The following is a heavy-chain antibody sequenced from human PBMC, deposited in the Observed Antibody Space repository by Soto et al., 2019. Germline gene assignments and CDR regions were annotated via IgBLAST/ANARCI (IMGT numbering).Heavy chain of an antibody. CDR2: ISYDGSNK. V-gene: IGHV3-30*03. J-gene: IGHJ3*02. Sequence: QVQLVESGGGVVQPGRSLRLSCAASGFTFSSYGMHWVRQAPGKGLEWVAVISYDGSNKYYADSVKGRFTISRDNSKNTLYLQMNSLRAEDTAVYYCALITNIWGQGTMVTVSS. D-gene: IGHD3-22*01. CDR3: ALITNI. CDR1: GFTFSSYG.